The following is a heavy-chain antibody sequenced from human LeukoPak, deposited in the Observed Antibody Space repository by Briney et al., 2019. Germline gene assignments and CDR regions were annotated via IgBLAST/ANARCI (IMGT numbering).Heavy chain of an antibody. CDR1: GFTFSSYA. CDR3: ARCPGTGTPSYYYYYMDV. CDR2: ISYDGSNK. V-gene: IGHV3-30*01. Sequence: QAGGSLRLSCAASGFTFSSYAMHWVRQAPGKGLEWVAIISYDGSNKYYADSVKGRFTISRDNSKNALFLQMNSLRAEDTAVYYCARCPGTGTPSYYYYYMDVWGKGTTVTVSS. J-gene: IGHJ6*03. D-gene: IGHD3-10*01.